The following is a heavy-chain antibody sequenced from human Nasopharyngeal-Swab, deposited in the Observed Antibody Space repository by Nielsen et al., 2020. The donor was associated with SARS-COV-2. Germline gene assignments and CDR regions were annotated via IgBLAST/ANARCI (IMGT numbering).Heavy chain of an antibody. D-gene: IGHD1-26*01. Sequence: SQTLSLTCAISGDSVSSNSAAWTWIRQSPSRGLEWLGRTYFRSKWLNDYAVSGKSRITINQDTSRNQFSLQLNSVTPEDTAIYYCARGSGTYSDYFDYWGQGTLVSVSS. J-gene: IGHJ4*02. CDR1: GDSVSSNSAA. CDR2: TYFRSKWLN. V-gene: IGHV6-1*01. CDR3: ARGSGTYSDYFDY.